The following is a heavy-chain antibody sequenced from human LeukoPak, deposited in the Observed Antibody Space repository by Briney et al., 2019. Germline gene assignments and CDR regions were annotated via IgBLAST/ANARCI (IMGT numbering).Heavy chain of an antibody. J-gene: IGHJ4*02. V-gene: IGHV1-2*02. Sequence: ASVKVSCKASGYTFTGYYMHWVRQAPGQGLEWMGWINPNSGDANYAQKFQGRVTMTRDTSISTAYMELSRLRSDDTAVYYCASSNIRLWLLDYWGQGTLVTVSS. CDR3: ASSNIRLWLLDY. D-gene: IGHD5-18*01. CDR2: INPNSGDA. CDR1: GYTFTGYY.